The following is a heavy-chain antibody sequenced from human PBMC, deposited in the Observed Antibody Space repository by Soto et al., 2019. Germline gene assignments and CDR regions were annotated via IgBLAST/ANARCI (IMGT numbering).Heavy chain of an antibody. CDR2: ISAYNGNT. CDR3: ARDPETTVTSYYYYYYMDV. J-gene: IGHJ6*03. D-gene: IGHD4-17*01. Sequence: AASVKVSCKASGYTFTSYGISWVRQAPGQGLEWMGWISAYNGNTNYAQKLQGRVTMTTDTSTSTAYMELRSLRSDDTAVYYCARDPETTVTSYYYYYYMDVWGKGTTVTVSS. V-gene: IGHV1-18*01. CDR1: GYTFTSYG.